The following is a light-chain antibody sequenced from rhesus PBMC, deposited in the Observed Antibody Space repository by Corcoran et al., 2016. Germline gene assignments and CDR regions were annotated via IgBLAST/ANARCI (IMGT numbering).Light chain of an antibody. V-gene: IGKV1-32*01. CDR1: QGVSSY. CDR2: YEN. Sequence: DIQMTQSPSSLSASVGDRVTITCRASQGVSSYLNWYQQKPGKAPKLLIYYENRLESGVSSRFSGSGSGTEFNLTISSLQPEDFATYYCQQYNSLLTFGGGTKVELK. J-gene: IGKJ4*01. CDR3: QQYNSLLT.